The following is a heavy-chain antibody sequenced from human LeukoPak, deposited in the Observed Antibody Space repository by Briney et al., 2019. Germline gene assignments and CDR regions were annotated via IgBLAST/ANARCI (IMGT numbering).Heavy chain of an antibody. J-gene: IGHJ3*02. CDR1: GGTFIIYA. CDR2: IIPIFGTA. CDR3: ARDQGPGYCSGGSCETYDAFDI. V-gene: IGHV1-69*13. Sequence: GASVKLSFKASGGTFIIYAISWVRQAPGQGLEWMGGIIPIFGTANYAQKFQGRVTITADESTSTAYMELSSLRSEDTAVYYCARDQGPGYCSGGSCETYDAFDIWGQGTMVTVSS. D-gene: IGHD2-15*01.